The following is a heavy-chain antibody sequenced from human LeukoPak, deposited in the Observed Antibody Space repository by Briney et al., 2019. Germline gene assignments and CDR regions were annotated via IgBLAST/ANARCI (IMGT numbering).Heavy chain of an antibody. CDR3: ATSCDYVWGSYRHGPRD. V-gene: IGHV3-30*03. J-gene: IGHJ4*02. CDR2: ISYDGSNK. CDR1: GFTFSSYG. D-gene: IGHD3-16*02. Sequence: PGGSLRLSCAASGFTFSSYGMHWVRQAPGKGLEWVAVISYDGSNKYYADSVKGRFTISRDNSKNTLYLQMNSLRAEDTAVYYCATSCDYVWGSYRHGPRDWGQGTLVTVSS.